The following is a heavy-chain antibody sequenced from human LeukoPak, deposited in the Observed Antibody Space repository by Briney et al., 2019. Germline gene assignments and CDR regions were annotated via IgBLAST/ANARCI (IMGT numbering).Heavy chain of an antibody. D-gene: IGHD6-13*01. CDR1: GFTFSSYA. J-gene: IGHJ4*02. V-gene: IGHV3-23*01. CDR2: ISGSGGST. Sequence: GGSLRLSCAASGFTFSSYAMSWVRQAPGKGLEWVSAISGSGGSTYYADSVKGRFTISRDNAKNSLYLQMNSLRAEDTAVYYCARVGALAAAPFDYWGQGTLVTVSS. CDR3: ARVGALAAAPFDY.